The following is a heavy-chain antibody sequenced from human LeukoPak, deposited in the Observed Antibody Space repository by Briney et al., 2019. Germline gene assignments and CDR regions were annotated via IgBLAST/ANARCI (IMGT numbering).Heavy chain of an antibody. Sequence: PGGSLRLSCAASAFTFSTYPMTWVRQAPGKGLESVSSISGSGGSTYYADSVKGRFTISRDNSKNTLYLQMNSLRAEDTAVYYCAKAPTTVTIDNAFDIWGQGTMVTVSS. CDR1: AFTFSTYP. CDR2: ISGSGGST. J-gene: IGHJ3*02. D-gene: IGHD4-17*01. CDR3: AKAPTTVTIDNAFDI. V-gene: IGHV3-23*01.